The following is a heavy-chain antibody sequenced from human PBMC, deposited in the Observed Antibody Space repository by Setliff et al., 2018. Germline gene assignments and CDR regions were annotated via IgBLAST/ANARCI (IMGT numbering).Heavy chain of an antibody. CDR3: ARVPRGRDDAFDI. CDR1: GGTFSSYA. J-gene: IGHJ3*02. Sequence: ASVKVSCKASGGTFSSYAISWVRQAPGQGLEWMGRIIPIFGTANYAQKFQGRVTITADKSTSTAYMELSSLRSEDTAVYYCARVPRGRDDAFDIWGQGTMVTVSS. V-gene: IGHV1-69*06. CDR2: IIPIFGTA.